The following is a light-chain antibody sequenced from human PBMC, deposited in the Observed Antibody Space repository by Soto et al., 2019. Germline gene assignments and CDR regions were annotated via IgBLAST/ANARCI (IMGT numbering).Light chain of an antibody. CDR2: GAS. CDR3: HQYNNWPPWT. CDR1: HIISSN. J-gene: IGKJ1*01. V-gene: IGKV3-15*01. Sequence: EVVLTQSPATLSVSPGERATLSCRASHIISSNLAWYQQKPGQAPRLLIYGASTRAPGIPARFSGSGSGTEFTLTISSLQSEDFAVYYCHQYNNWPPWTFGQGTKVEIK.